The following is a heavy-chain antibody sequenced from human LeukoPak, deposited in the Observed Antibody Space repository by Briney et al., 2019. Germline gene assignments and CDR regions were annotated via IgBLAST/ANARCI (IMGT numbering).Heavy chain of an antibody. CDR2: INPSGGST. CDR3: ARDVWEVGATQTDRDY. CDR1: GYTFTSYY. Sequence: ASVKVSCKASGYTFTSYYMHWVRQAPGQGLEWMGIINPSGGSTSYAQKFQGRVTMTRDTSTSTVYMELSSLRSEDTAVYYCARDVWEVGATQTDRDYWGQGTLVTVSS. J-gene: IGHJ4*02. V-gene: IGHV1-46*01. D-gene: IGHD1-26*01.